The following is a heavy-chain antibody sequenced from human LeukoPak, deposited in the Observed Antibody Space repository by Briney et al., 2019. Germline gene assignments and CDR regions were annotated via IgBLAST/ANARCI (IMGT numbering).Heavy chain of an antibody. Sequence: PGGSLTLSCAASGFTFSSYAMSWVRQAPGKGLEGVSAISYSGGSTYYADSVKGRFTISRHNSKNTLYLQMNSLRAEDRAVYYCAKPVPLAVAGTGGFDYWGQGTLVTVSS. D-gene: IGHD6-19*01. CDR3: AKPVPLAVAGTGGFDY. CDR1: GFTFSSYA. CDR2: ISYSGGST. J-gene: IGHJ4*02. V-gene: IGHV3-23*01.